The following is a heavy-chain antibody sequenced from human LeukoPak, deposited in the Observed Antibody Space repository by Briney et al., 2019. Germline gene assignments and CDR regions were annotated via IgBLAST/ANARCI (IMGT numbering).Heavy chain of an antibody. CDR2: MNPNTGNT. CDR3: ARGGLPVYYYYMDV. CDR1: GYTFTNYD. V-gene: IGHV1-8*01. J-gene: IGHJ6*03. Sequence: ASVKVSCTASGYTFTNYDIHWVRQATGQGLEWMGWMNPNTGNTGYAQKFQGRVTMTRDTSIATAYMELSSLRSDDTAVYYCARGGLPVYYYYMDVWGKGTTVTISS.